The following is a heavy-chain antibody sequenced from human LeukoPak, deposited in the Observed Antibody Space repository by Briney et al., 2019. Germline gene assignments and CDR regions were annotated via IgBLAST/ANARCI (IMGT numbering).Heavy chain of an antibody. CDR3: ARGATGGVNWFGP. CDR2: INSDASST. D-gene: IGHD3-16*01. J-gene: IGHJ5*02. V-gene: IGHV3-74*01. Sequence: GGSLRLSCAASGFTFNNYWMHWVRQAPGKGLVWVSRINSDASSTVYADSVKGRFTISRDNAMNTLYLQMNSLRAEDTAVYYCARGATGGVNWFGPWGQGTLVTVSS. CDR1: GFTFNNYW.